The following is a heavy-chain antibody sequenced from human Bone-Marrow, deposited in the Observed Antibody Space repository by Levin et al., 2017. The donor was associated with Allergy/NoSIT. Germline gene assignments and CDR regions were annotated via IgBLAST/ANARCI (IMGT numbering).Heavy chain of an antibody. CDR2: IYYNGNA. Sequence: SETLSLTCSVSGDSINTGNFYWNWIRQRPGKGLEWIGYIYYNGNAYYTPSLRGRVSMSVDSSQRRFSLRLTSLTAADTATYFCARVTCNSNVCYRHDYFGLDVWGPGTTVTV. V-gene: IGHV4-30-4*01. D-gene: IGHD2/OR15-2a*01. J-gene: IGHJ6*02. CDR1: GDSINTGNFY. CDR3: ARVTCNSNVCYRHDYFGLDV.